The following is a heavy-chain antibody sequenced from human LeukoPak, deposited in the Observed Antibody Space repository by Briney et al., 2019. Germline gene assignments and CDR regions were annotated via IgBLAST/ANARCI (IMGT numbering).Heavy chain of an antibody. J-gene: IGHJ4*02. D-gene: IGHD3-22*01. CDR2: IYYSGST. CDR1: GGSISSGDYY. V-gene: IGHV4-31*03. CDR3: ARELSGYGASDY. Sequence: SETLSLTCSVSGGSISSGDYYWSWIRQHPGKGLEWIGYIYYSGSTYYNPSLKSRVTISVDTSKNQFSLKLSSVTAADMAVYYCARELSGYGASDYWGQGTLVTVSS.